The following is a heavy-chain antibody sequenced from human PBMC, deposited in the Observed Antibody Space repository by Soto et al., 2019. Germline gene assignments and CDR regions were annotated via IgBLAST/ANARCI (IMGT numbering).Heavy chain of an antibody. CDR2: ISGSGGST. CDR3: AKDRSGTSLPSGMDV. D-gene: IGHD2-2*01. J-gene: IGHJ6*02. CDR1: GFTFSSYA. Sequence: PGGSLRLSCAVSGFTFSSYAMSWVRQAPGKGLEWVSGISGSGGSTYYADSVKGRFTISRDNSKNTLYLQMNSLRAEDTALYYCAKDRSGTSLPSGMDVWGQGTTVTLSS. V-gene: IGHV3-23*01.